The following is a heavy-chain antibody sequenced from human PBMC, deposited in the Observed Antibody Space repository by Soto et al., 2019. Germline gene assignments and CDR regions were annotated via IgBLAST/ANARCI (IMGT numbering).Heavy chain of an antibody. Sequence: SETLSLTCTVSGDSISPNYWSWIRQPPGKGLEWIGYIHYSGSISYKSSLKSRVTISVDTSRNQSSLRLSSVTAADTAVYYCARVHYDILTAYSYYFDSWGQGNLVTVSS. D-gene: IGHD3-9*01. CDR3: ARVHYDILTAYSYYFDS. CDR2: IHYSGSI. V-gene: IGHV4-59*01. CDR1: GDSISPNY. J-gene: IGHJ4*02.